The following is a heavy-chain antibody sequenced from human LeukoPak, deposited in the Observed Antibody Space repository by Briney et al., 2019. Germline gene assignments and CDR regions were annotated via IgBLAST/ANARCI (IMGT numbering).Heavy chain of an antibody. J-gene: IGHJ5*02. V-gene: IGHV4-34*01. CDR3: ARGSDGSGGRGWFDP. D-gene: IGHD3-10*01. Sequence: KPSETLSLTCAVYGGSFSGYYWSWIRQPPGKGLEWIGEINHSGSTNYNPSLKSRVTISVDTSKNQFSLKPSSVTAADTAVYYCARGSDGSGGRGWFDPWGQGTLVTVSS. CDR2: INHSGST. CDR1: GGSFSGYY.